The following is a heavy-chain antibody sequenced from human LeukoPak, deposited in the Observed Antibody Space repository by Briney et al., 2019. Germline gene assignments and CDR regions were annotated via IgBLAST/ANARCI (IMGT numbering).Heavy chain of an antibody. CDR1: GFTFSSYA. D-gene: IGHD6-25*01. Sequence: PGRSLRLSCAASGFTFSSYAMSWVRQAPGKGPEWVSTISIDDGRTYYADSVKGRFTVSRDTSKNTLYLQMNSLRAEDTAVYYCARKGIGSSRYQNMDVWGKGTTVTVSS. V-gene: IGHV3-23*01. J-gene: IGHJ6*03. CDR2: ISIDDGRT. CDR3: ARKGIGSSRYQNMDV.